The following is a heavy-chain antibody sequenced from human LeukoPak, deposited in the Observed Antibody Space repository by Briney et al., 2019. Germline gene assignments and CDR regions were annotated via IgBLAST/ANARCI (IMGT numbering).Heavy chain of an antibody. D-gene: IGHD6-13*01. J-gene: IGHJ6*02. V-gene: IGHV1-8*01. CDR3: ARVSSSWYVAYYYCGMDV. Sequence: ASVKVSCKASGYTFTSYDINWVRQATGQGLEWMGWMNPNSGNTGYAQKFQGRVTMTRNTSISTAYMELSSLRSEDTAVYYCARVSSSWYVAYYYCGMDVWGQGTTVTVSS. CDR2: MNPNSGNT. CDR1: GYTFTSYD.